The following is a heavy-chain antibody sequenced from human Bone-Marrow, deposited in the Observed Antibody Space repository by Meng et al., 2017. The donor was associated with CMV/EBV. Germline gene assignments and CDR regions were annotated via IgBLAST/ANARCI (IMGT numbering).Heavy chain of an antibody. D-gene: IGHD3-10*01. CDR2: MTPNSGGP. V-gene: IGHV1-2*02. CDR1: GYSFAAYY. CDR3: ARDFGRSADY. J-gene: IGHJ4*02. Sequence: APVKVSCKASGYSFAAYYMHWVRQAPGQRFEWLGWMTPNSGGPQYAQKFQGRVTMTRDTSTSTDYMELSSLTSDDTAVYYCARDFGRSADYWGQGTLVTVSS.